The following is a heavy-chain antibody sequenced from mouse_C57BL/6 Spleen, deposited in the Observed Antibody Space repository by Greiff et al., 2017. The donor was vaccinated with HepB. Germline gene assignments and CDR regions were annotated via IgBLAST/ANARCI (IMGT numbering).Heavy chain of an antibody. V-gene: IGHV1-50*01. CDR2: IDPSDSYT. CDR3: ARRAGTSDY. Sequence: VQLQQSGAELVKPGASVKLSCKASGYTFTSYWMQWVKQRPGQGLEWIGEIDPSDSYTNYNQKFKGKATLTVDTSSSTAYMQLSSLTSEDSAVYYCARRAGTSDYWGQGTTLTVSS. D-gene: IGHD3-1*01. CDR1: GYTFTSYW. J-gene: IGHJ2*01.